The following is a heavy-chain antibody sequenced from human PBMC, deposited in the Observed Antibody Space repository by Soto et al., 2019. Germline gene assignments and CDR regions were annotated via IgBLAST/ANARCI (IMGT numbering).Heavy chain of an antibody. J-gene: IGHJ4*02. Sequence: SETLSLTCTVSGGSIISGDWSWIRQPPGKALEWIGYISHSGNTNYNPSVKSRVTLSVDTPKNQFSLRLSSVTTADTAVYYCAGLRGYAGSPIDYWGQGTLVTVSS. CDR3: AGLRGYAGSPIDY. CDR1: GGSIISGD. V-gene: IGHV4-59*01. CDR2: ISHSGNT. D-gene: IGHD2-15*01.